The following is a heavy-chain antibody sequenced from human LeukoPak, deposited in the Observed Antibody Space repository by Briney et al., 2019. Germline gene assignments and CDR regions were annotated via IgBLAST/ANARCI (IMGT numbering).Heavy chain of an antibody. CDR3: ARAVWFGELYFDY. Sequence: GGSLRLSCAASGFIVSSNYMSWVRQAPGKGLEWVSVIYSGGSTYYADSVKGRFTISRDNSKNTLYLQMNSLRAEDTAVYYCARAVWFGELYFDYWGRGTLVTVSS. CDR1: GFIVSSNY. CDR2: IYSGGST. V-gene: IGHV3-53*01. J-gene: IGHJ4*02. D-gene: IGHD3-10*01.